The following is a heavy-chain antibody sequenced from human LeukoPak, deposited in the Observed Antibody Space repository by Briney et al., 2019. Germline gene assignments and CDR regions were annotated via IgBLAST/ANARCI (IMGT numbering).Heavy chain of an antibody. D-gene: IGHD6-19*01. CDR3: AKDLSSSGWYRRHYYGMDV. J-gene: IGHJ6*02. CDR1: GFTFSSYG. V-gene: IGHV3-30*18. Sequence: GRSLRLSCAATGFTFSSYGMHCVRKAPGNGLHSVAVISYDGSNKYYADSVKGRFTISRDNSKNTLYLQMNSLRAEDTAVYYCAKDLSSSGWYRRHYYGMDVWGQGTTVTVSS. CDR2: ISYDGSNK.